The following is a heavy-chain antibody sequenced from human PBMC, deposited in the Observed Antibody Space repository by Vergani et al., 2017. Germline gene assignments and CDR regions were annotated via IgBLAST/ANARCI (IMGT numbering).Heavy chain of an antibody. Sequence: EVQLVESGGGLVQPGGSLRLSCAASGFTFSSYWMSWVRQAPGKGLEWVANIKQDGSEKYYVDSVKGRFTISRDNAKNSLYRQMNSLRGDDTAVYYCAGETRDTPSSLDYWGQGTLVTVSS. V-gene: IGHV3-7*04. D-gene: IGHD5-24*01. J-gene: IGHJ4*02. CDR2: IKQDGSEK. CDR3: AGETRDTPSSLDY. CDR1: GFTFSSYW.